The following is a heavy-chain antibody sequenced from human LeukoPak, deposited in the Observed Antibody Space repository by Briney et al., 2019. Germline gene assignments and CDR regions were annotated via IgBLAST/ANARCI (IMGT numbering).Heavy chain of an antibody. Sequence: GASVRVSCKASGYTFTNYGISWVRQAPGQGLEWMGWISATNGNTNYAQKLRGRVTMTTDTSTSTAYMELRSLRSDDTAVYYCARDRDVIDGSRSWYGGNWFDPWGQGTLVTVSS. CDR1: GYTFTNYG. J-gene: IGHJ5*02. D-gene: IGHD6-13*01. CDR2: ISATNGNT. CDR3: ARDRDVIDGSRSWYGGNWFDP. V-gene: IGHV1-18*01.